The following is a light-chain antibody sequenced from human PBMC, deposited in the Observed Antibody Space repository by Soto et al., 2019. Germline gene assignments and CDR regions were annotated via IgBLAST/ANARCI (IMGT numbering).Light chain of an antibody. CDR2: GAS. Sequence: EIVMTQSPATLSVSPGERVTLSCRASQSVSSDLAWYQQKPGQAPRLLIYGASTRATGIPARFSGSGSGTEFTLAISSLQYEDFAVYFCHQYKNWPPYTFGQGTKLAIK. CDR1: QSVSSD. CDR3: HQYKNWPPYT. V-gene: IGKV3-15*01. J-gene: IGKJ2*01.